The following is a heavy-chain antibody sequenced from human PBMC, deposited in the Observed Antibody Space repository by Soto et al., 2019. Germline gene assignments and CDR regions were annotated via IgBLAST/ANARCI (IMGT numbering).Heavy chain of an antibody. CDR2: INAGNGNT. CDR1: GDTFTSYA. Sequence: ASVEVSCEASGDTFTSYAMHWVRQAPGQRLEWMGWINAGNGNTKYSQKFQGRVTITRDTSASTAYMELSSLRSDDTAVYYCARDLPPVDYWGQGTLVTVSS. J-gene: IGHJ4*02. CDR3: ARDLPPVDY. V-gene: IGHV1-3*01.